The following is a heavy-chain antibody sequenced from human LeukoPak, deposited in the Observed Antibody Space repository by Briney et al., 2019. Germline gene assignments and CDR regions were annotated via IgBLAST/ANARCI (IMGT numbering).Heavy chain of an antibody. J-gene: IGHJ4*02. CDR1: GGSISSYY. Sequence: SETLSLTCTVSGGSISSYYWSWIRQPPGKGLEWIGYIYDTGSTNYNPSLKSRVTISVDTSKNQFSLKLSSVTAADTAVYYCVGGVKTNGYFDYWGQGTLVTVSP. CDR3: VGGVKTNGYFDY. V-gene: IGHV4-59*12. CDR2: IYDTGST. D-gene: IGHD3-16*01.